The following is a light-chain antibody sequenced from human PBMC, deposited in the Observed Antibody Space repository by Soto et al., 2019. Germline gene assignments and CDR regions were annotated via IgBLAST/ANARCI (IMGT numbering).Light chain of an antibody. CDR2: GAS. J-gene: IGKJ4*01. CDR1: QSVSSN. CDR3: QQYNNWSS. Sequence: EIVMTQSPATLSVSPGERATLSCRASQSVSSNLAWYQQNPGQAPRLLIYGASTRATGIPARFSGSGSGTEFTLTISSLQSEDFAVYYCQQYNNWSSFGGGTKVEIK. V-gene: IGKV3-15*01.